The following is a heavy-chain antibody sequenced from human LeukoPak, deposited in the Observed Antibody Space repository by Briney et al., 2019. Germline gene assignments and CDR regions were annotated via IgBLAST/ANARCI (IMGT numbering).Heavy chain of an antibody. Sequence: GGSLRLSCAASGFTFSSYNMNWVRQAPGKGLEWVSFISSSSSTIYYADSVKGRLTISRDNAKNSLYLQMNSLRAEDTAVYYCARDRGGSYSAIDYWGQGTLVTVSS. CDR3: ARDRGGSYSAIDY. CDR1: GFTFSSYN. CDR2: ISSSSSTI. D-gene: IGHD1-26*01. J-gene: IGHJ4*02. V-gene: IGHV3-48*04.